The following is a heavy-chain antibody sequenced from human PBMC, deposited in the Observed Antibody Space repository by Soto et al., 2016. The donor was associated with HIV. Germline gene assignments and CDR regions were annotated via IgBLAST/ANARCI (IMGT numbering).Heavy chain of an antibody. J-gene: IGHJ6*02. V-gene: IGHV3-23*01. CDR3: AKGGTGYDYVWGSYRSMDV. CDR1: GFTFSSYA. D-gene: IGHD3-16*02. Sequence: EVQLLESGGGLVQPGGSLRLSCAASGFTFSSYAMSWVRQAPGKGLEWVSAISGSGGSTYYADSVKGRFTISRDNSKNTLYLQMNSLRAEDTAVYYCAKGGTGYDYVWGSYRSMDVWGQGTTVTVSS. CDR2: ISGSGGST.